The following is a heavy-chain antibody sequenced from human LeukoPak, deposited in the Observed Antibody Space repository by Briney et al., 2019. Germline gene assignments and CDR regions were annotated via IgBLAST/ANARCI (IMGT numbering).Heavy chain of an antibody. CDR3: ARDNPYDSSGYYGY. CDR2: IYYSGST. D-gene: IGHD3-22*01. J-gene: IGHJ4*02. Sequence: SETLSLTCTVSGGSISSSSYYWGWIRQPPGKGLEWIGSIYYSGSTYYNPSLKSRVTISVDTSKNQFSLKLSSVTAADTAVYYCARDNPYDSSGYYGYWGQGTLVTVSS. CDR1: GGSISSSSYY. V-gene: IGHV4-39*07.